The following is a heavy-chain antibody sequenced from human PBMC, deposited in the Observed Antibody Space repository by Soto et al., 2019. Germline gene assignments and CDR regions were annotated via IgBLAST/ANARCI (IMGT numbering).Heavy chain of an antibody. Sequence: GYTITCNSLWSVRQSPEKGLEWMGWINPNNGGTNYTQKFQGRVAMTRDTSITTAYMELSRLRSDDSAVCYCAGIYMSRWYDAFDMSGQGIMVTVSS. CDR1: GYTITCNS. V-gene: IGHV1-2*02. CDR2: INPNNGGT. D-gene: IGHD2-15*01. J-gene: IGHJ3*02. CDR3: AGIYMSRWYDAFDM.